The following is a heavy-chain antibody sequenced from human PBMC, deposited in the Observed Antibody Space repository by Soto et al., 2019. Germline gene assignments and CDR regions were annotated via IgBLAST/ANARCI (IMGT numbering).Heavy chain of an antibody. Sequence: EVQLVESGGGLVKPGGSLRLSCAASGFTFSSYSMNWVRQAPGKGLEWVSSISSSSSYIYYADSVKGRFTISRDNAKNSLYLQMNSLRAEDTAVYYRARDGGNYYDSSGYYYFDYWGQGTLVTVSS. D-gene: IGHD3-22*01. CDR2: ISSSSSYI. CDR1: GFTFSSYS. J-gene: IGHJ4*02. V-gene: IGHV3-21*01. CDR3: ARDGGNYYDSSGYYYFDY.